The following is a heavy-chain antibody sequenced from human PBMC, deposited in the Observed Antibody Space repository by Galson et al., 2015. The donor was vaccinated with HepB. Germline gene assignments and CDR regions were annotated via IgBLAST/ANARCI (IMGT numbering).Heavy chain of an antibody. Sequence: SVKVSCKASGYTFTSYGISWVRQAPGQGLEWMGWISAYNGNTNYAQKLQGRVTMTTDTSTSTAYMELRSLRSDDTAVYYCARWAHPQVTMVRENFDYWGQGTLVTVSS. D-gene: IGHD3-10*01. CDR3: ARWAHPQVTMVRENFDY. CDR2: ISAYNGNT. CDR1: GYTFTSYG. V-gene: IGHV1-18*01. J-gene: IGHJ4*02.